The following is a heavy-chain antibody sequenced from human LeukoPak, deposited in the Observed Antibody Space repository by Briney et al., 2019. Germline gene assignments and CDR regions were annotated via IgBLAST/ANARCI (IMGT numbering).Heavy chain of an antibody. CDR2: IYSSGST. Sequence: PSETLSLTCTVSGASMSSYYWTWLRQPPGKGLEWIGYIYSSGSTNSNPSLKSRVTISVDASKSQFSLNLSSVTAADTAVYYCARGGEAGLADWGQGTLVTVSS. CDR3: ARGGEAGLAD. D-gene: IGHD4-17*01. V-gene: IGHV4-59*01. CDR1: GASMSSYY. J-gene: IGHJ4*02.